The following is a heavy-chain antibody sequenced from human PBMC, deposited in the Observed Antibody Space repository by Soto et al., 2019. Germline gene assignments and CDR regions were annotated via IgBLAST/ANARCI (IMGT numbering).Heavy chain of an antibody. D-gene: IGHD6-19*01. J-gene: IGHJ4*02. CDR1: GFTFSSYG. CDR2: ISYDGSNK. CDR3: AKDLGVRAVAGTSNFDY. V-gene: IGHV3-30*18. Sequence: GGSLRLSCAASGFTFSSYGMHWVRQAPGKGLEWVAVISYDGSNKYYADSVKGRFTISRDNSKNTLYLQMNSLRAEDTAVYYCAKDLGVRAVAGTSNFDYWGQGTLVTVSS.